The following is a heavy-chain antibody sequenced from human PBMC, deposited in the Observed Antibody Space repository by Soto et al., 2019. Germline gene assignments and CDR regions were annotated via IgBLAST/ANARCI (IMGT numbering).Heavy chain of an antibody. CDR1: GGSISSGGYY. J-gene: IGHJ5*02. Sequence: QVQLQESGPGLVKPSQTLSLTCTVSGGSISSGGYYWSWIRQHPGKGLEWIGYIYYSGSTYYNPSLNSRVTISVDTSKNQFSLKLSSVTAADTAVYYCARDRKRQLWFDPWGQGTLVTVSS. D-gene: IGHD5-18*01. CDR2: IYYSGST. CDR3: ARDRKRQLWFDP. V-gene: IGHV4-31*03.